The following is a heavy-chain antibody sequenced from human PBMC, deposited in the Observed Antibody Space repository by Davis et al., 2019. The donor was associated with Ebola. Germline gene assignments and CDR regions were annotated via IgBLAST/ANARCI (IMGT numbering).Heavy chain of an antibody. CDR3: ATGASTTGISYYYGMDV. D-gene: IGHD1-1*01. J-gene: IGHJ6*02. CDR2: INPNSGGT. V-gene: IGHV1-2*04. CDR1: GGTFSSYA. Sequence: ASVKVSCKASGGTFSSYAINWVRQAPGQGLEWMGWINPNSGGTNYAQKFQGWVTMTRDTSISTAYMELSSLRSEDTAVYYCATGASTTGISYYYGMDVWGQGTTVTVSS.